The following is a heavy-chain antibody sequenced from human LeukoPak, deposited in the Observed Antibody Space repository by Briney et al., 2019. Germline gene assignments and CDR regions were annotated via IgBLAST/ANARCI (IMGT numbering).Heavy chain of an antibody. J-gene: IGHJ4*02. Sequence: GGSLRLSCAASEFTFSSYGMHWVRQAPGKGLEWVAVIWYDGSNKYYADSVKGRFTISRDNSKNTLYLQMNSLRAEDTAVYYCAREKRGYSYGVVFDYWGQGTLVTVSS. D-gene: IGHD5-18*01. V-gene: IGHV3-33*01. CDR1: EFTFSSYG. CDR2: IWYDGSNK. CDR3: AREKRGYSYGVVFDY.